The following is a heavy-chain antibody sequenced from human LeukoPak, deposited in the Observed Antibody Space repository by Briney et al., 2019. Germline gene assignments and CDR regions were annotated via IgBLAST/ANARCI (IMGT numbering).Heavy chain of an antibody. D-gene: IGHD6-13*01. J-gene: IGHJ4*02. CDR3: AREAVRQQLDLDY. CDR1: GGTFSSYA. Sequence: ASVKVSCKASGGTFSSYAISWVRQAPGQGLEWMGGIIPIFGTANYAQKFQGRVTITADESTSTAYMELSSLGSEDTAVYYCAREAVRQQLDLDYWGQGTLVTVSS. CDR2: IIPIFGTA. V-gene: IGHV1-69*13.